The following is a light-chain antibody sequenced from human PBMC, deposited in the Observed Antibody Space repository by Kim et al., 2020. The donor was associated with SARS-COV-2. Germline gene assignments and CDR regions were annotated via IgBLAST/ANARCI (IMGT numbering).Light chain of an antibody. Sequence: EIVLTQSPATLSLSPGERATLSCRASETVRTYLAWFQQKPGQAPRLLIYDASNRATGIPARFSGSGSGTDFTLTISSLETEDFSVYYSQSRSKGHAITFGQGTRLEIK. CDR3: QSRSKGHAIT. CDR2: DAS. CDR1: ETVRTY. J-gene: IGKJ5*01. V-gene: IGKV3-11*01.